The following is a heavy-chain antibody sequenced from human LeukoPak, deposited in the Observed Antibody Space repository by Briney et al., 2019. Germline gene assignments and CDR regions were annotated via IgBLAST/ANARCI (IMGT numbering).Heavy chain of an antibody. D-gene: IGHD3-3*01. CDR3: ARDKIYDFWSGHNFDY. J-gene: IGHJ4*02. V-gene: IGHV3-33*01. Sequence: PGGSLRLSCVASGFIFSSYGMHWVRQAPGKGLEWVAVIWYDGTNKYYGDSVKGRFTISRDNSKNTLYLQINSLRAEDTAVYYCARDKIYDFWSGHNFDYWGQGTLVTVSS. CDR2: IWYDGTNK. CDR1: GFIFSSYG.